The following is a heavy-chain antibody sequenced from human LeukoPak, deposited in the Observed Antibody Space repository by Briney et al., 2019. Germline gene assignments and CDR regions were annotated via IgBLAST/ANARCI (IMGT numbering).Heavy chain of an antibody. D-gene: IGHD3-22*01. CDR2: ISSGGSV. V-gene: IGHV3-53*04. CDR1: GFTVSSNY. CDR3: ARDLAYYYDSSGLAAFDI. Sequence: GGSLRLSCAASGFTVSSNYMSWVRQAPGKGLEWVAVISSGGSVCYANSVKGRFIISRHNSKNAMYLQKNSLRAEDTAVYYCARDLAYYYDSSGLAAFDIWGQGTMVTASS. J-gene: IGHJ3*02.